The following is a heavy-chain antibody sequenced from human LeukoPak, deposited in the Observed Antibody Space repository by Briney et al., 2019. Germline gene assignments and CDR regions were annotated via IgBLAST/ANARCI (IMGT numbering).Heavy chain of an antibody. CDR2: LIPSLSVT. D-gene: IGHD6-19*01. CDR1: GGTFSGYT. Sequence: ASVTVSCKASGGTFSGYTINWLRQAPGQGLEWMGRLIPSLSVTNYARKFQGRVSITSVLSTSTAYLDLSSLKSEDTAVYYCARGTEQWLSSFDSWGQGTLVTVSS. V-gene: IGHV1-69*02. J-gene: IGHJ4*02. CDR3: ARGTEQWLSSFDS.